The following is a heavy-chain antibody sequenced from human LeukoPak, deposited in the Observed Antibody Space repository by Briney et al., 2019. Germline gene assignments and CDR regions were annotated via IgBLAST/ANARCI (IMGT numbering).Heavy chain of an antibody. CDR3: AREGTGDGDFDY. Sequence: GGSLRLSCAASGFTFSSYAMHWVRQAPGKGLEWVAVISYDGSNKYYADSVKGRFTISRDNSKNTLYLQMNSLRAEDTAVYYCAREGTGDGDFDYWGQGTLVTVSS. CDR2: ISYDGSNK. V-gene: IGHV3-30*04. CDR1: GFTFSSYA. D-gene: IGHD7-27*01. J-gene: IGHJ4*02.